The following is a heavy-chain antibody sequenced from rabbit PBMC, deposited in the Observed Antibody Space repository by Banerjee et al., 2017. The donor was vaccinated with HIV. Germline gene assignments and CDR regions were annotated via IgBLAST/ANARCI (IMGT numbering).Heavy chain of an antibody. Sequence: QEQLEESGGDLVKPEGSLTLTCTASGFTISSSYWMCWVRQAPGKGLEWIACIYAGVSGSTYYASWAKGRSTVSKTSSTTVTLQMTSLTAADTATYFCARDLAGVIGWNFGLWGPGTLVTVS. D-gene: IGHD4-1*01. CDR1: GFTISSSYW. V-gene: IGHV1S45*01. CDR2: IYAGVSGST. CDR3: ARDLAGVIGWNFGL. J-gene: IGHJ6*01.